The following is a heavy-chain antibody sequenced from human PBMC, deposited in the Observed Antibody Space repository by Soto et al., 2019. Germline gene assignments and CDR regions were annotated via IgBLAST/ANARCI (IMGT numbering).Heavy chain of an antibody. CDR2: FDPEDGET. CDR3: ATVKIHRGLNSSGSYYRPADTFDY. D-gene: IGHD3-10*01. Sequence: ASVKVSCKVARYALTELSMHWVRQAPGKGLEWMGGFDPEDGETIYAQKFQGRVTMTEDTSTDTAYMELSSMRSEDTAVYYCATVKIHRGLNSSGSYYRPADTFDYWGQGTLVTVSS. V-gene: IGHV1-24*01. CDR1: RYALTELS. J-gene: IGHJ4*02.